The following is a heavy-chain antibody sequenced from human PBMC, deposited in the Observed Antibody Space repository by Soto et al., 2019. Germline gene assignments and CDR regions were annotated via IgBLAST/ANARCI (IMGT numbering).Heavy chain of an antibody. D-gene: IGHD2-2*01. J-gene: IGHJ6*02. V-gene: IGHV4-61*01. Sequence: SETLSLTCTVSGGSVSSGSYYWSWIRQPPGKGLEWIGYIYYSGSTNYNPSLKSRVTISVDTSKNKFSLKLSSVTAADTAVYYCARARCSSTSCSNGAYYYYGMDVWGQGTTVTVSS. CDR2: IYYSGST. CDR1: GGSVSSGSYY. CDR3: ARARCSSTSCSNGAYYYYGMDV.